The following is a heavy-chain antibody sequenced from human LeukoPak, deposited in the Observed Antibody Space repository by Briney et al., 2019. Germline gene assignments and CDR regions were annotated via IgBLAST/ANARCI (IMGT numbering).Heavy chain of an antibody. D-gene: IGHD2-15*01. CDR2: IYTSGST. Sequence: SETLSLTCTVSGGSISSGSYYWSWIRQPAGKGLEWIGRIYTSGSTNYNPSLKSRVTISVDTSKNQFSLKLSSVTAADTAVYYCARGAAADATGSCCSGGSCYSVFWFDPWGQGTLVTVSS. CDR1: GGSISSGSYY. CDR3: ARGAAADATGSCCSGGSCYSVFWFDP. J-gene: IGHJ5*02. V-gene: IGHV4-61*02.